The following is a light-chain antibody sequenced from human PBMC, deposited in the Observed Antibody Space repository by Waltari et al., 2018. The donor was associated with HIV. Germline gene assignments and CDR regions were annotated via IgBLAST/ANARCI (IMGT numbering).Light chain of an antibody. CDR1: SSNIGRNY. CDR2: RNN. CDR3: ASWDDSLSGPG. Sequence: QSVLTQPPSASGTPGQRVTISCSGSSSNIGRNYVYWYQQLPGTAPKLLIYRNNPRPSGVPDRFSGSKSGTSASLAISGLRSEDEADYYCASWDDSLSGPGFGGGTKLTVL. V-gene: IGLV1-47*01. J-gene: IGLJ2*01.